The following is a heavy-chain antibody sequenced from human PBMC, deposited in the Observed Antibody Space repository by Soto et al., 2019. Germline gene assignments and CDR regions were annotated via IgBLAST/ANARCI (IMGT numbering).Heavy chain of an antibody. CDR1: GFTFSSYG. Sequence: QVQLVESGGGVVQPGRSLRLSCAASGFTFSSYGMHWVRQAPGKGLEWVAVISYDGSNKYYADSVKGRFTISRDNSKNTLYLQMNSLRAEDTAVYYCAKDIRLRGGSHVFDYWGQGTLVTVSS. J-gene: IGHJ4*02. CDR3: AKDIRLRGGSHVFDY. D-gene: IGHD1-26*01. V-gene: IGHV3-30*18. CDR2: ISYDGSNK.